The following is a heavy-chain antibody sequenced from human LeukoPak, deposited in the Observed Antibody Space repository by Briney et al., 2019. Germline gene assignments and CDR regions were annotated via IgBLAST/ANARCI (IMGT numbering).Heavy chain of an antibody. CDR1: GGSISSYY. V-gene: IGHV4-59*01. D-gene: IGHD3-22*01. Sequence: PSETLSLTCTVSGGSISSYYWSWIRQPPGKGLGWIGYIYYSGSTNYNPSLKSRVTISVDTFKNQFSLKLSSVTAADTAVYYCARGDYYDSSLTFDYWGQGTLVTVSS. CDR2: IYYSGST. CDR3: ARGDYYDSSLTFDY. J-gene: IGHJ4*02.